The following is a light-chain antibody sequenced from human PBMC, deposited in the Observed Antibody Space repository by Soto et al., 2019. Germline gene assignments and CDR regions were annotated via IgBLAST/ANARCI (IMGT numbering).Light chain of an antibody. V-gene: IGLV2-11*01. CDR2: DVS. Sequence: QSALTQPRSVSGSPGQSVTISCTGTSSDVGGYNYVSWYQQHPGRAPKVMIYDVSKRPSGVPDRFSGSKSGNTASLTISGLQAEDEADYYCCSYAGSYTYVFGTGTKVNVL. J-gene: IGLJ1*01. CDR1: SSDVGGYNY. CDR3: CSYAGSYTYV.